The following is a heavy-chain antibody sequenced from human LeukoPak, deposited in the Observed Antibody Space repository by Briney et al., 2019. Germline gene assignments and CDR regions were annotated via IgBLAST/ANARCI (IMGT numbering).Heavy chain of an antibody. CDR1: GFMFQDYA. CDR2: ISGDGGST. CDR3: ARESESSGWYDY. V-gene: IGHV3-43*02. Sequence: GGSLRLSCAAPGFMFQDYAIHWVPQAPGEGLEWLSLISGDGGSTFYADSVKGRFTISRDNSKNSLYLQMNSLRSDDTALYYCARESESSGWYDYWGQGTLVTVSS. D-gene: IGHD6-19*01. J-gene: IGHJ4*02.